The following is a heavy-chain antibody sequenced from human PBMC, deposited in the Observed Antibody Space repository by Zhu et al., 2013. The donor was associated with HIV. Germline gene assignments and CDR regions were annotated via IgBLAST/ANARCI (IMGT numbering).Heavy chain of an antibody. CDR1: GHTFTSYD. CDR2: MNPKSGNT. J-gene: IGHJ4*02. Sequence: QVQLVQSGAEVKKPGASVKVSCKASGHTFTSYDINWVRQVSGQGLEWMAWMNPKSGNTGYAQKFQGRVTMTRNTSISTAYMELSSLRSEDTAVYYCARRGYDSSGDYFDYWGQGTLVTVSS. CDR3: ARRGYDSSGDYFDY. V-gene: IGHV1-8*02. D-gene: IGHD3-22*01.